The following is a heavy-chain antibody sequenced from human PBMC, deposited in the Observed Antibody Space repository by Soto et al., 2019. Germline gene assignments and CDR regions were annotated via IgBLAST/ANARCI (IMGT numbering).Heavy chain of an antibody. Sequence: EVQLLQSGGGLVQPGESLRLSCAASGFTFRSYALTWVRQAPGRGLEWVATIHSGGRDTYYGDSVKGRFTVSRDNSNNTVELHMSSLRAEDTAVYYCTKGRGGTGKVPLDYWGQGTLVTVSS. D-gene: IGHD2-15*01. CDR1: GFTFRSYA. J-gene: IGHJ4*02. V-gene: IGHV3-23*01. CDR2: IHSGGRDT. CDR3: TKGRGGTGKVPLDY.